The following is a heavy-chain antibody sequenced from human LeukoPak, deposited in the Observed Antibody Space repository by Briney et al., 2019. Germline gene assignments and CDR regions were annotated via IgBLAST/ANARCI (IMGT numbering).Heavy chain of an antibody. Sequence: SETLSLTCTVSGGSISSSSYYWGWIRQPPGKGLEWIGSIYYSGSTYYNPSLKSRVTISVDTSKNQFSLKLSSVTAADTAVYYCARRAFSTVTANYYYYMDVWGKGTTVTVSS. CDR3: ARRAFSTVTANYYYYMDV. CDR2: IYYSGST. J-gene: IGHJ6*03. D-gene: IGHD4-17*01. V-gene: IGHV4-39*01. CDR1: GGSISSSSYY.